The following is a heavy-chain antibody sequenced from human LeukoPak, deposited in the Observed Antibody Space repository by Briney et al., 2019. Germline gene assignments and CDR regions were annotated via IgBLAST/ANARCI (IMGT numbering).Heavy chain of an antibody. Sequence: GASVKVSCKASGYTFTGYYMHWVRQAPGQGLEWMGWINLNSGGTNYAQKFQGRVTMTRDTSISTAYMELSRLRSDDTAVYYCARGATAMVPYYFDYWGQGTLVTVSS. CDR1: GYTFTGYY. J-gene: IGHJ4*02. CDR3: ARGATAMVPYYFDY. V-gene: IGHV1-2*02. CDR2: INLNSGGT. D-gene: IGHD5-18*01.